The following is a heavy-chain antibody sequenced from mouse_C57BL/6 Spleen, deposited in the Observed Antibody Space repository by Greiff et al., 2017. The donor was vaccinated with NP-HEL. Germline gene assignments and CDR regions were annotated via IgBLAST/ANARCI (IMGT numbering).Heavy chain of an antibody. D-gene: IGHD2-1*01. Sequence: EVKLVESGPGLVKPSQSLSLTCSVTGYSITSGYYWNWIRQFPGNKLEWMGYISYDGSNNYNPSLKNRISITRDTSKNQFFLKLNSVTTEDTATYYCAREEIYYGNLAWFAYWGQGTLVTVSA. CDR1: GYSITSGYY. CDR2: ISYDGSN. V-gene: IGHV3-6*01. CDR3: AREEIYYGNLAWFAY. J-gene: IGHJ3*01.